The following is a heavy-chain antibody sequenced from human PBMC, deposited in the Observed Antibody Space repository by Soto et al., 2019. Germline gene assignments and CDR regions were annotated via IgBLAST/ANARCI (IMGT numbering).Heavy chain of an antibody. CDR1: GGSISSGGYY. V-gene: IGHV4-31*01. CDR3: ARVLRRSSWEDDY. J-gene: IGHJ4*02. Sequence: QVQLQESGPGLVKPSQTLSLTCTVSGGSISSGGYYWSWIRQHPGKGLEWIGYIYYSGSTYYNPSLKVHVTISVEPSKNQFSLKLSSVTAADTAVYYCARVLRRSSWEDDYWGQGTLVTVSS. D-gene: IGHD1-26*01. CDR2: IYYSGST.